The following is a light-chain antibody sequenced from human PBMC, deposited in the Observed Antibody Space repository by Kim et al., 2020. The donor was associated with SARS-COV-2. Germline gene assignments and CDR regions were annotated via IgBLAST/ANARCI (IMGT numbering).Light chain of an antibody. CDR1: QSINNW. J-gene: IGKJ4*01. V-gene: IGKV1-5*01. CDR2: DAS. Sequence: ASLGDTVTITCRASQSINNWLAWYQQRSGRAPNLLIYDASVLENGVPSRFSGSGSGTQFTLTISSLQPADFATYYCQQYNRYPLSFGGGTKVDIK. CDR3: QQYNRYPLS.